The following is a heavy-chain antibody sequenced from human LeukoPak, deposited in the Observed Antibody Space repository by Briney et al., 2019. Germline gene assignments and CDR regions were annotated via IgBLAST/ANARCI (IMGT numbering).Heavy chain of an antibody. CDR1: GYSFRNQW. CDR2: IYPADSDT. D-gene: IGHD3-10*01. V-gene: IGHV5-51*01. Sequence: GESLKISCKASGYSFRNQWIGWVRQMPGKGLEWMGIIYPADSDTRYRPSIQGQVTISADKSISTAYLQWSSLKASDTAMYYCARLVVRGVITGYYYYMDVWGKGTTVTISS. J-gene: IGHJ6*03. CDR3: ARLVVRGVITGYYYYMDV.